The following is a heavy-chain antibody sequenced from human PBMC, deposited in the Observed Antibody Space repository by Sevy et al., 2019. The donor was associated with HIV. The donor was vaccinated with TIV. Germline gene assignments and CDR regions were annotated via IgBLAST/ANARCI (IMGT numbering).Heavy chain of an antibody. CDR2: IYYSGST. CDR1: GGSISSYY. V-gene: IGHV4-59*08. CDR3: ARLFDYTGWFDP. Sequence: SETLSLTCTVSGGSISSYYWSWIRQPPGKGLVWIGYIYYSGSTNYNPSLKSRVTISVDTSKNQFSLKLSSVTAADTAVYYCARLFDYTGWFDPWGQGTLVTVSS. D-gene: IGHD4-4*01. J-gene: IGHJ5*02.